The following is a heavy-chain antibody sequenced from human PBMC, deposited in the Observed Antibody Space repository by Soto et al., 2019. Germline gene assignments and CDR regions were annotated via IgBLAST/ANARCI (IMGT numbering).Heavy chain of an antibody. CDR1: GYTFNHYD. V-gene: IGHV1-8*02. CDR2: MNPHSGNT. J-gene: IGHJ5*01. CDR3: TRAYGAETFDF. Sequence: ASVKVSCKASGYTFNHYDIHWVRQAPGHGLEWMGWMNPHSGNTGYAQNFRGRVTMTQNTAIGTAYMELSSLRSDDTATYYCTRAYGAETFDFWGQGTRVTVSS. D-gene: IGHD3-10*01.